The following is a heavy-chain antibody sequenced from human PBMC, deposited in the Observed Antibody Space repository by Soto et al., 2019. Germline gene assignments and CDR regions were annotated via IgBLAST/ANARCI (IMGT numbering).Heavy chain of an antibody. V-gene: IGHV1-24*01. CDR1: GYTLTELS. J-gene: IGHJ5*02. Sequence: QVQLVQSGAEVKKPGASVKVSCKVSGYTLTELSMHWVRQAPGKGLEWMGGFDPEDGDTIYAQKFPGRVTMTEDTSTDTAYMELSSLRSEYTAVYYCATAPRAQLLRWFDPWGQGTLVTVSS. CDR3: ATAPRAQLLRWFDP. CDR2: FDPEDGDT. D-gene: IGHD2-2*01.